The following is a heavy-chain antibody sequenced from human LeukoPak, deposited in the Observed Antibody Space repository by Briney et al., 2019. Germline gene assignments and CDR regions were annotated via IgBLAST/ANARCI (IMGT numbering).Heavy chain of an antibody. CDR2: ISGSGGST. CDR3: AKGPGLSVAGLDY. CDR1: GFTFSSYA. Sequence: GGSLRLSCAASGFTFSSYAMSWVRQAPGKGLEWVSAISGSGGSTYFADSVKGRFTISRDNSKNTLCLQMNSLRGEDTAVYYCAKGPGLSVAGLDYWGQGTLVSVSS. J-gene: IGHJ4*02. D-gene: IGHD6-19*01. V-gene: IGHV3-23*01.